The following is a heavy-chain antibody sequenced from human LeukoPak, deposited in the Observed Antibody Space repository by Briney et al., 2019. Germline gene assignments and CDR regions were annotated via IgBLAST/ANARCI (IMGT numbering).Heavy chain of an antibody. D-gene: IGHD3-10*01. V-gene: IGHV1-18*01. CDR3: ARSGERYYYYYYGMDV. J-gene: IGHJ6*02. CDR2: ISAYNGNT. Sequence: ASVKVSCKASGYTFTSYGISWVRQAPGQGLEWMGWISAYNGNTNYAQKLQGRVTMTTDTSTSTAYMELRSLRSDDTAAYYCARSGERYYYYYYGMDVWGQGTTVTVSS. CDR1: GYTFTSYG.